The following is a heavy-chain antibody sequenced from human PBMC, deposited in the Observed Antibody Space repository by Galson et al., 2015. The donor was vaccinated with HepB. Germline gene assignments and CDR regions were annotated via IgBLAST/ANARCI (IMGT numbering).Heavy chain of an antibody. CDR2: IGTAGDT. J-gene: IGHJ3*02. V-gene: IGHV3-13*01. CDR3: ARASPDYDILAGAFDI. CDR1: GFTFSSYD. D-gene: IGHD3-9*01. Sequence: SLRLSCAASGFTFSSYDMHWVRQATGKGLEWVSAIGTAGDTYYPGSVKGRFTISRENAKNSLYLQMNSLRAGDTAVYCCARASPDYDILAGAFDIWGQGTMVTVSS.